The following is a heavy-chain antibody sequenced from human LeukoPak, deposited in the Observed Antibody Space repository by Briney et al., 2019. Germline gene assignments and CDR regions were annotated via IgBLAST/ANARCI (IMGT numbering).Heavy chain of an antibody. J-gene: IGHJ1*01. CDR1: GFTFDDYA. Sequence: PGGSLRLSCAASGFTFDDYAMHWVRQAPGKGLEWVSGISWNSGSIGYADSVKGRFTISRDNAKNSLYLQMNSLRAEDTALYYCAKGWHGITIGYFQHWGQGTLVTVSS. D-gene: IGHD3-9*01. CDR2: ISWNSGSI. CDR3: AKGWHGITIGYFQH. V-gene: IGHV3-9*01.